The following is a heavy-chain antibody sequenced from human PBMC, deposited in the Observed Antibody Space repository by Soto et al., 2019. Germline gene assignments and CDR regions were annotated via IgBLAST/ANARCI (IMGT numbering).Heavy chain of an antibody. V-gene: IGHV3-23*01. CDR3: AKDLGQQLVAEYFQH. CDR1: GFTFSSYA. D-gene: IGHD6-13*01. J-gene: IGHJ1*01. CDR2: ISGSGGST. Sequence: TGGSLRLSCAASGFTFSSYAMSWVRQAPGEGLEWVSAISGSGGSTYYADSVKGRFTISRDNSKNTLYLQMNSLRAEDTAVYYCAKDLGQQLVAEYFQHWGQGTRVTVSS.